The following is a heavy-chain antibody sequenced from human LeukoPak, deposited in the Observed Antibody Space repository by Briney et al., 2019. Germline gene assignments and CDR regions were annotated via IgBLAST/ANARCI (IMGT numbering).Heavy chain of an antibody. CDR3: VKSSCRPTSCASDH. Sequence: GESLRLSCAASGFTFSDYAMSWVRQAPGQGLEWLSGLTIAGDSTYYASSVKGRCTITGDNSRNTLFLQLNSLRAEDTAVYFCVKSSCRPTSCASDHWGQGTLVTVSS. D-gene: IGHD2-2*01. J-gene: IGHJ4*02. V-gene: IGHV3-23*01. CDR1: GFTFSDYA. CDR2: LTIAGDST.